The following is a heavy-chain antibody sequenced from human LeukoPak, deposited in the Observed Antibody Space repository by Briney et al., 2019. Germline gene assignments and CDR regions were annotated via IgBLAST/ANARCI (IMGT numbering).Heavy chain of an antibody. Sequence: SETLSLTCAVSGGSISSSNWWSWVRQPPGKGLEWIGEIYHSGSTNYNPSLKSRVTISVDKSKNQFSLKLSSVTAADTAVYYCARDKGDIVVVPAAELDYWGQGTLVTVSS. CDR1: GGSISSSNW. CDR2: IYHSGST. V-gene: IGHV4-4*02. CDR3: ARDKGDIVVVPAAELDY. J-gene: IGHJ4*02. D-gene: IGHD2-2*01.